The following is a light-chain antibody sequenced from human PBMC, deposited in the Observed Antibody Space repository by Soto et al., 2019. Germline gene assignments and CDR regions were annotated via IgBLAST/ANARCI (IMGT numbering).Light chain of an antibody. CDR3: QPALT. J-gene: IGKJ4*01. CDR1: QSISSW. Sequence: DIQMTQSPSTLSASVGDRVTITCRASQSISSWLAWYQQKPGKAPKLPIYDASSLESGVPSRFSGSGSGTEFTLTISSLQPDDFATYYCQPALTFGGGTKVEIK. V-gene: IGKV1-5*01. CDR2: DAS.